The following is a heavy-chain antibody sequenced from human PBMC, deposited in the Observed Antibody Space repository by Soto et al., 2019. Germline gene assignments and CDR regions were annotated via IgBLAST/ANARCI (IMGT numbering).Heavy chain of an antibody. CDR3: ARDVSVSYDSWSGIGHTAIYCLDL. Sequence: SQTLSLTCAISGDSVSSNCAAWNWIRWSPSRVLEWLGRSYYRSKWYNDYAVSVNSRITINPDTSKNQFSLQLNSVTPEDMPWYCCARDVSVSYDSWSGIGHTAIYCLDLSGQGTLVTVYS. D-gene: IGHD3-3*01. J-gene: IGHJ5*02. CDR1: GDSVSSNCAA. CDR2: SYYRSKWYN. V-gene: IGHV6-1*01.